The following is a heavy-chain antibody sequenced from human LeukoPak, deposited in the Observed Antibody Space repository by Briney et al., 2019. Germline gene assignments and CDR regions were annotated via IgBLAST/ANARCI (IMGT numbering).Heavy chain of an antibody. CDR2: TRNKANSYST. CDR3: AKSFAGPYSCDC. Sequence: GGSLRLSCAASGFTFSDHYMDWVRQAPGKGLEWVGRTRNKANSYSTEYAASVKGRFTMSRDDSKNSLYLQMNSLKTEDTAVYCCAKSFAGPYSCDCWGQGTLVTVSS. V-gene: IGHV3-72*01. J-gene: IGHJ4*02. D-gene: IGHD2-21*01. CDR1: GFTFSDHY.